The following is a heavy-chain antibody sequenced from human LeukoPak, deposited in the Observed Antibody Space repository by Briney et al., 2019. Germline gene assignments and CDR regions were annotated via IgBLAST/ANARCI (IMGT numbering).Heavy chain of an antibody. CDR2: INPSGGST. V-gene: IGHV1-46*01. CDR3: ARGDGSSSYGMDV. D-gene: IGHD6-13*01. J-gene: IGHJ6*02. Sequence: ASVKVSCKASGGTFSSYAISWVRQAPGQGLEWMGIINPSGGSTSYAQKFQGRVTMTRDTSTSTVYMELSSLRSEDTAVYYCARGDGSSSYGMDVWGQGTTVTVSS. CDR1: GGTFSSYA.